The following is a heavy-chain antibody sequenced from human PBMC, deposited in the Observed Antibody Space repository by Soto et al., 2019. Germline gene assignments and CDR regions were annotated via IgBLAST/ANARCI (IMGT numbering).Heavy chain of an antibody. Sequence: ASVKVSCKASGYTFTGYYMHWVRQAPGQGLEWMGWINPSSGGTNYAQKFQGRVTMTRDTSISTAYMELSRLRSDDTAVYYCARIPEVSSWPYYGMDVWGQGTTVTVSS. CDR2: INPSSGGT. V-gene: IGHV1-2*02. J-gene: IGHJ6*02. CDR1: GYTFTGYY. CDR3: ARIPEVSSWPYYGMDV. D-gene: IGHD6-13*01.